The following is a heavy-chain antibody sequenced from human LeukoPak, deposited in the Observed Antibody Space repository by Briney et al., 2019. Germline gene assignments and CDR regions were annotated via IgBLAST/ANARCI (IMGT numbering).Heavy chain of an antibody. J-gene: IGHJ4*02. CDR3: GKDAAAAAGSGDY. CDR2: ISGSGGST. D-gene: IGHD6-13*01. V-gene: IGHV3-23*01. CDR1: GFTFSSYA. Sequence: SGGSLSLSSAASGFTFSSYAMSWVRQAPGKGREWVSAISGSGGSTYYADSVTGRLTISRDKSEQTLCLPLNSLRAEETGISVCGKDAAAAAGSGDYWGQGTLVTVSS.